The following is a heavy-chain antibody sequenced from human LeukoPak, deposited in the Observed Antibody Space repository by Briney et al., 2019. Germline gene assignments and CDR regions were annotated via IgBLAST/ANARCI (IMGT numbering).Heavy chain of an antibody. V-gene: IGHV3-23*01. Sequence: GGSLRLSCAASGFTFSSYAMSWVRQAPGKGLECVSAISGSGGSTYYADSVKGRFTISRDNSKNTLYLQMNSLRAEDTAVYYCAKDADPDYIVLMVYAINWFDPWGQGTLVTVSS. J-gene: IGHJ5*02. CDR3: AKDADPDYIVLMVYAINWFDP. D-gene: IGHD2-8*01. CDR2: ISGSGGST. CDR1: GFTFSSYA.